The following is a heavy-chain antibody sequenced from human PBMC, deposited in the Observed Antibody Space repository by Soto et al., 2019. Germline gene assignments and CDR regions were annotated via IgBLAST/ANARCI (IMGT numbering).Heavy chain of an antibody. D-gene: IGHD3-22*01. CDR3: AIPRYIFVTSGSYPVDY. V-gene: IGHV4-39*01. CDR2: IYFRGSGTS. Sequence: PSETLSLTCSVSGDFISNTTYYWGWVRQAPGKGLEWVRSIYFRGSGTSHYNPSLKSRVTISVDTSKNQFSLKLTSVAAADTAVFYCAIPRYIFVTSGSYPVDYWGPRTLVTVSS. CDR1: GDFISNTTYY. J-gene: IGHJ4*02.